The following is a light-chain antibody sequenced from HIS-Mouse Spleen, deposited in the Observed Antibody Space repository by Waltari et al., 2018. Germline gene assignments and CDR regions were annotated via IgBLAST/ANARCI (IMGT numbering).Light chain of an antibody. CDR2: AAS. V-gene: IGKV1-9*01. J-gene: IGKJ4*01. CDR1: QGLSSY. CDR3: QQLNSYPQET. Sequence: DIQLTQSPSFLSASVGDSVTITSRASQGLSSYLAWYQQKPGKAPKLLIYAASTLQSGVPSRFSGSGSGTEFTLTISSLQPEDFATYYCQQLNSYPQETFGGGTKVEIK.